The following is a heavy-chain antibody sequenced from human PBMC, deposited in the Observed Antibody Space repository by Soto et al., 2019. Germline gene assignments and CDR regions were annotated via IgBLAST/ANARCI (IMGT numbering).Heavy chain of an antibody. CDR2: INQDGRAS. Sequence: EVPLVESGGGLVQPGGSLRLSCAASGFTSSTYWMSWVRLAAGKGLEWVANINQDGRASWYVGSVKGRFTISRDNAKKSLYLQMNSLRLEDTAVYYCARGDYHDTSGPFSDAFDIWGPGTMVTVSS. CDR1: GFTSSTYW. CDR3: ARGDYHDTSGPFSDAFDI. D-gene: IGHD3-22*01. V-gene: IGHV3-7*04. J-gene: IGHJ3*02.